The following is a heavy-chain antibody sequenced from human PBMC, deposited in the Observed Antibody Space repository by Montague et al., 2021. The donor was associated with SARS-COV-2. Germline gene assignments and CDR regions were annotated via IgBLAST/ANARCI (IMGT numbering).Heavy chain of an antibody. CDR1: GFTLRSYW. CDR3: VRPLWFGDSDYYFES. Sequence: SLRLSCAAYGFTLRSYWMHWVRQVPGRGLVWVSRIRPYGTSTPYAASVKGRFIISRDHAKNTLSLEMTNLRVDETAIYFCVRPLWFGDSDYYFESWGQGTLVSVSS. CDR2: IRPYGTST. D-gene: IGHD3-10*01. J-gene: IGHJ4*02. V-gene: IGHV3-74*03.